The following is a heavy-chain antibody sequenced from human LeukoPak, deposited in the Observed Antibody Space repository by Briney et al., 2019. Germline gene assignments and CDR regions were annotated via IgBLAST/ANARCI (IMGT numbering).Heavy chain of an antibody. CDR1: GGSISSHY. Sequence: SETLSLTCTVSGGSISSHYWSWIRQPPGKGLEWIGYTYYSGSTNYNPSLKSRVTISVDTSKNQFSLKLSSVTAADTAVYYCARATQLNWFDPWGQGTLVTVSS. CDR3: ARATQLNWFDP. CDR2: TYYSGST. J-gene: IGHJ5*02. V-gene: IGHV4-59*11.